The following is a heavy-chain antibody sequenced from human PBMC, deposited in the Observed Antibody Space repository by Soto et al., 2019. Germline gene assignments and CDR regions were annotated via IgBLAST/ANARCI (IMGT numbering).Heavy chain of an antibody. J-gene: IGHJ6*02. V-gene: IGHV1-3*01. CDR3: ARGGTSIFLDV. D-gene: IGHD3-3*02. CDR1: GYTLTNYA. Sequence: ASVKVSCKASGYTLTNYAIHWVRQAPGQRLEWMGWINAGNGNTKYSQKFQGRVTITRDTSASTSYMELRSLRSEDTAVYYCARGGTSIFLDVWGQGPTVTVSS. CDR2: INAGNGNT.